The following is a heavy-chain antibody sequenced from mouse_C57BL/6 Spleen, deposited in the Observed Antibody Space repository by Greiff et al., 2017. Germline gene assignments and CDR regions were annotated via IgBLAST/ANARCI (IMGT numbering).Heavy chain of an antibody. J-gene: IGHJ1*03. CDR3: ARGDYYGSSYNWYFDV. CDR2: FHPYNDDT. V-gene: IGHV1-47*01. CDR1: GYTFTTYP. D-gene: IGHD1-1*01. Sequence: QVQLQQSGAELVKPGASVKMSCKASGYTFTTYPIEWMKQNHGKSLEWIGNFHPYNDDTKYNEKFKGKATLTVEKSSSTVYLELSRLTSDDSAVYYCARGDYYGSSYNWYFDVGGTGTTVTVSS.